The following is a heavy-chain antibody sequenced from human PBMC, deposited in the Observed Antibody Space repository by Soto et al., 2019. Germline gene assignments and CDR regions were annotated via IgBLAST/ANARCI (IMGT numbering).Heavy chain of an antibody. J-gene: IGHJ4*02. CDR2: VSGSGGST. CDR1: GFTFSSFA. Sequence: EVQLLESGGGLVQPGGSLRLSCAASGFTFSSFAMNWVRQAPGKGLEWVSGVSGSGGSTYYADSVKGRFTISRDKAKNTLDLQMNSLRAEDTAVYYCAKENSRSYYGGADYWGQGTLVTVSS. V-gene: IGHV3-23*01. D-gene: IGHD1-26*01. CDR3: AKENSRSYYGGADY.